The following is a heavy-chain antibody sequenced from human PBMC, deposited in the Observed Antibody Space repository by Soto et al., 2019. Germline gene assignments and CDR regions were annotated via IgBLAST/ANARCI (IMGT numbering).Heavy chain of an antibody. V-gene: IGHV3-23*01. CDR1: GFTFSSYA. Sequence: DVQLLESGGHLVQPGGSLRLSCAASGFTFSSYAMSWVRQAPGKGLEWVSRVSAGGDMTYYSDSVKGRFTISRDNSNNALFLQLNSRRIEDTALYSCARGDRGGSGSPASYYYSGLDVWCQGDTVTVS. CDR2: VSAGGDMT. CDR3: ARGDRGGSGSPASYYYSGLDV. J-gene: IGHJ6*02. D-gene: IGHD3-10*01.